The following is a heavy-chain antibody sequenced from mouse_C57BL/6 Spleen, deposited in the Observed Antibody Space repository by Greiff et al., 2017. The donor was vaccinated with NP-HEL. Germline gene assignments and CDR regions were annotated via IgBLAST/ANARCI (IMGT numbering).Heavy chain of an antibody. CDR3: ASIYYGNYEGYYFDY. CDR1: GFTFSDYY. V-gene: IGHV5-16*01. D-gene: IGHD2-1*01. CDR2: INYDGSST. Sequence: EVNVVDSEGGLVQPGSSMKLSCTASGFTFSDYYMAWVRQVPEKGLEWVANINYDGSSTYYLDSLKSRFIISRDNAKNILYLQMSSLKSEDTATYYCASIYYGNYEGYYFDYWGQGTTLTVSS. J-gene: IGHJ2*01.